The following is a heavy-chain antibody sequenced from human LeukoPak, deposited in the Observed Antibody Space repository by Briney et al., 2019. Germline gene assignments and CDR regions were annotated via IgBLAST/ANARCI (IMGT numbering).Heavy chain of an antibody. Sequence: PSETLSLTCTVSGGSISSSSYYWGWIRQPPGKGLEWIGSIYYSGSTYYNPSLKSRVTISVDTSENQFSLKLSSVTAADTAVYYCARLGYSYGIIDYWGQGTLVTVSS. CDR3: ARLGYSYGIIDY. CDR1: GGSISSSSYY. CDR2: IYYSGST. J-gene: IGHJ4*02. V-gene: IGHV4-39*01. D-gene: IGHD5-18*01.